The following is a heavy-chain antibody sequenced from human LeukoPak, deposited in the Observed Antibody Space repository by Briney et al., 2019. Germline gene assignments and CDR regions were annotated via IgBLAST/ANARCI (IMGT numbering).Heavy chain of an antibody. CDR1: GFTFSDYY. V-gene: IGHV3-11*03. Sequence: PGGSLRLSCAASGFTFSDYYMSWIRQAPGKGLERVSYISSSSSYTNYADSVKGRFTISRDNAKNSLYLQMNSLRAEDTAVYYCASAAAVAGSFDYWGQGTLVTVSS. CDR3: ASAAAVAGSFDY. D-gene: IGHD6-19*01. J-gene: IGHJ4*02. CDR2: ISSSSSYT.